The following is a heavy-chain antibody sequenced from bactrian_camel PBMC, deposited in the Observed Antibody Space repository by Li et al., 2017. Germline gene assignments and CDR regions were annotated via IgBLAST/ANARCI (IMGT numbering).Heavy chain of an antibody. D-gene: IGHD1*01. Sequence: VQLVESGGGLVQPGGSLRLSCAASGFAFSRHAMMWVRQAPGKGLEWVSGINSGGGRTYYADSVNGRFTISRDNTEFTVYLEMSSLQPDDTGTYYCAADASYSNIESCRTAELAYRYWGQGTQVTVS. V-gene: IGHV3S40*01. J-gene: IGHJ4*01. CDR3: AADASYSNIESCRTAELAYRY. CDR1: GFAFSRHA. CDR2: INSGGGRT.